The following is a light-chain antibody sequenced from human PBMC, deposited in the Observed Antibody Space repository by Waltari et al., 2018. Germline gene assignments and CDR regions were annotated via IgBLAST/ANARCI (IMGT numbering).Light chain of an antibody. V-gene: IGLV2-14*03. J-gene: IGLJ2*01. CDR2: DVN. CDR1: SSDVGGDYS. CDR3: SSQSTNNGVI. Sequence: QSALTQPASVSGFPGQSITISCTGSSSDVGGDYSVSWYEDHPGQAPKVIIYDVNKRPSGVSDRFSGSKSGNTASLTISGLQAEDEATFYCSSQSTNNGVIFGGGTKVTVL.